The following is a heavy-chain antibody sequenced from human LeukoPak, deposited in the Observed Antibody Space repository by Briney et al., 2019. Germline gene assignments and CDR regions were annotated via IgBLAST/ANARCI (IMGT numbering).Heavy chain of an antibody. J-gene: IGHJ3*02. D-gene: IGHD1-26*01. CDR3: ARGMGALLGRAFDI. V-gene: IGHV4-61*02. CDR1: GGSISSGSYY. CDR2: IYTSGST. Sequence: SQTLSLTCTVSGGSISSGSYYWSWIRQPAGKGLEWIGRIYTSGSTNYNPSLKSRVTISVDTSKNQFSLKLSSVTAADTAVYYCARGMGALLGRAFDIWGQGTVVSVSS.